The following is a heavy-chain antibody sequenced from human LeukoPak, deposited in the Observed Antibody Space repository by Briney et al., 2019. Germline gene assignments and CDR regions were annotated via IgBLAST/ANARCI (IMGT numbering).Heavy chain of an antibody. D-gene: IGHD6-19*01. CDR1: GGTFSSDA. CDR3: ARVPGRAVAGHPYWYLDL. CDR2: IIPVLGIP. J-gene: IGHJ2*01. Sequence: SVKVSCKASGGTFSSDAITWVRQAPGQGLEWMGRIIPVLGIPNYAQKFQGRVTITADKASSTAYMELSSLRSEDTAVCFCARVPGRAVAGHPYWYLDLWGRGTLVTVSS. V-gene: IGHV1-69*04.